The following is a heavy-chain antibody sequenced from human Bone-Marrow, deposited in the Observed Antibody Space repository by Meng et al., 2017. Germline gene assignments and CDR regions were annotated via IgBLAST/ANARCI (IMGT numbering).Heavy chain of an antibody. CDR2: IHHGGNT. CDR1: GGSVTSNNW. D-gene: IGHD3-10*01. J-gene: IGHJ4*02. V-gene: IGHV4-4*02. Sequence: QVRLRESGPRLVKPSATLSLTCDVSGGSVTSNNWWSWVRQSPGKALEWIGEIHHGGNTNYDLSLKSRVTISMEKAKNQIFLRLTSVTAADTAMYYCVRVSGRDFGGWADSWGQGTLVTVSS. CDR3: VRVSGRDFGGWADS.